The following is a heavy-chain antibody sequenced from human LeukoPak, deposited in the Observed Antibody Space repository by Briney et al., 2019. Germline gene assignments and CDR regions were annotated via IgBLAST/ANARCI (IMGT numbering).Heavy chain of an antibody. J-gene: IGHJ3*02. V-gene: IGHV4-30-2*01. D-gene: IGHD2-15*01. CDR1: GGSISSGGYY. CDR2: IYHSGST. Sequence: PSETLSLTCTVSGGSISSGGYYWSWIRQPPGKGLEWIGYIYHSGSTYYNPSLKSRVTISVDRSMNQFSLKLSSVTAADTAVYYCARVLRVVSGAFDIWGQGTMVTVSS. CDR3: ARVLRVVSGAFDI.